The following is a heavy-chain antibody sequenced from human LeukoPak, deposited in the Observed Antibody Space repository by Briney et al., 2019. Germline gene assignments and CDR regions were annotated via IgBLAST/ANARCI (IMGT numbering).Heavy chain of an antibody. CDR1: GYTFTDYY. CDR2: INPNYGGT. D-gene: IGHD5-12*01. V-gene: IGHV1-2*02. Sequence: GASVKVSCKASGYTFTDYYIHWVRQAPGQGLEWMGWINPNYGGTNYAQKFQGRVTMSRDTSISTAYMELSRLRSDDTTVYYCTRSLFSGYDMRAFDMWGQATMVTVSS. J-gene: IGHJ3*02. CDR3: TRSLFSGYDMRAFDM.